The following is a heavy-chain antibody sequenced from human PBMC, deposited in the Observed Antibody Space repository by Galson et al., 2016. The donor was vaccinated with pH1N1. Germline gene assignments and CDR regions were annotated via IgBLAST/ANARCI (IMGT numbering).Heavy chain of an antibody. Sequence: SLRLSCAASGFTFDDYAMHWVRQAPGKGLEWVSGISWNSGSIGYADSVKGRFTISRDHAKNSLYLQMNSLRAEDTALYYCAKDIRGGDYGDYNWFDPWGQGTLVTVSS. D-gene: IGHD4-17*01. V-gene: IGHV3-9*01. CDR1: GFTFDDYA. J-gene: IGHJ5*02. CDR3: AKDIRGGDYGDYNWFDP. CDR2: ISWNSGSI.